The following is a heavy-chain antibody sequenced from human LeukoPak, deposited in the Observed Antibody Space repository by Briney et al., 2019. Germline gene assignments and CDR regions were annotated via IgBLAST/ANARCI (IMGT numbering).Heavy chain of an antibody. V-gene: IGHV3-21*01. D-gene: IGHD2-21*02. J-gene: IGHJ3*02. Sequence: GGSLRLSCAASGFTFSSYSMNWVRQAPGKGLEWVSSISSSSYIYYADSVKGRFTISRDNAKNSLYLQMNSLRAEDTAVYYCARDPTFSYVVVTAIGAFDIWGQGTMVTVSS. CDR3: ARDPTFSYVVVTAIGAFDI. CDR1: GFTFSSYS. CDR2: ISSSSYI.